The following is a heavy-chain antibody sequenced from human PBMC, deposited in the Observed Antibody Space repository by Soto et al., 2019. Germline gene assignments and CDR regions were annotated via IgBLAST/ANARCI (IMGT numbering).Heavy chain of an antibody. D-gene: IGHD2-2*01. V-gene: IGHV5-10-1*01. CDR3: ARPAVHDSIVVVTDAIRYYYGMDV. CDR2: IDPSDSYT. CDR1: GYSFTSYW. J-gene: IGHJ6*02. Sequence: PXESLKISCKGSGYSFTSYWISWVRQMPGKGLEWMGRIDPSDSYTNHSPSFQGHVTISADKSISTAYLQWSSLKASDTAMYYCARPAVHDSIVVVTDAIRYYYGMDVWGQGNTVTVSS.